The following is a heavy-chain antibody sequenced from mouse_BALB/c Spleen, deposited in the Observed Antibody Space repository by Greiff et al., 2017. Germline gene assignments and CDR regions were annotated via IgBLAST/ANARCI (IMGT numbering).Heavy chain of an antibody. CDR1: GFAFSSYD. J-gene: IGHJ2*01. CDR3: ARHAYFYFDY. V-gene: IGHV5-12-1*01. Sequence: VQLKESGGGLVKPGGSLKLSCAASGFAFSSYDMSWVRQTPEKRLEWVAYISSGGGSTYYPDTVKGRFTISRDNAKNTLYLQMSSLKSEDTAMYYCARHAYFYFDYWGQGTTLTVSS. CDR2: ISSGGGST.